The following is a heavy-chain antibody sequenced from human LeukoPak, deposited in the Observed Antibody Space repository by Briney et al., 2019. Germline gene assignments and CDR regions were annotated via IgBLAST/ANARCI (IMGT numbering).Heavy chain of an antibody. CDR2: ISSSGSTI. J-gene: IGHJ6*03. CDR3: AKGPTRQGAGTNYYYMDV. CDR1: GFTFSDYY. V-gene: IGHV3-11*01. D-gene: IGHD6-19*01. Sequence: GGSLRLSCAASGFTFSDYYMSWIRQAPGKGLEWVSYISSSGSTIYYADSVKGRFTISRDNSKNTLYLQMNSLRAEDTAVYYCAKGPTRQGAGTNYYYMDVWGKGTTVTVSS.